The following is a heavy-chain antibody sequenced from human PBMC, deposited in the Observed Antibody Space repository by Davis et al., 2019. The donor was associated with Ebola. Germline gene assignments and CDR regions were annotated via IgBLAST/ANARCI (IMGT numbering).Heavy chain of an antibody. CDR3: SRDVQFEFYDY. Sequence: PEGSLRLSCAASGFAFSSYVMHWVRQAPGKGLVWVSRISHDGTITTYADSVRGRFTVSRDNAQNTLYLQMNSLTAEDTAVYYCSRDVQFEFYDYWGQGTLVTVSS. J-gene: IGHJ4*02. V-gene: IGHV3-74*01. CDR1: GFAFSSYV. D-gene: IGHD3-10*01. CDR2: ISHDGTIT.